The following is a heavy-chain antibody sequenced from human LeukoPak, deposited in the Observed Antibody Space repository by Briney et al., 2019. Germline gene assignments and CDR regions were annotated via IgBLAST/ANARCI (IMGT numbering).Heavy chain of an antibody. V-gene: IGHV4-31*03. Sequence: SETLSLTCTVSGGSISSGGYYWSWIRQHPGKGLEWIGYIYYSGSTYYNPSLKSRVTISVDTSKNQSSLKLSSVTAADTAVYYCARAPNALRYFDWLLAVHFDYWGQGTLVTVSS. J-gene: IGHJ4*02. D-gene: IGHD3-9*01. CDR2: IYYSGST. CDR1: GGSISSGGYY. CDR3: ARAPNALRYFDWLLAVHFDY.